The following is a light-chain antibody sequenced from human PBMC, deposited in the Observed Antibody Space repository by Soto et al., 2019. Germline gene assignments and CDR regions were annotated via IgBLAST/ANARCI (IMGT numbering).Light chain of an antibody. Sequence: EMVLTQSAGTLSLSPGERATLSCRASQKIDSRYIAWYQKKNGQAPRLLIYGASNRATGIPDRFSGSGSVTEFTLTINRLEPEDFAVYYCQAFGRTFGQGTKLDIK. J-gene: IGKJ1*01. CDR3: QAFGRT. V-gene: IGKV3-20*01. CDR1: QKIDSRY. CDR2: GAS.